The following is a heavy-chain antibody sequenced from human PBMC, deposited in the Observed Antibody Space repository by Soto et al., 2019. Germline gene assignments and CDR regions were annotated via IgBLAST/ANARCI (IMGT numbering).Heavy chain of an antibody. CDR3: ARDLGYSSSCLGFQH. V-gene: IGHV3-21*01. J-gene: IGHJ1*01. Sequence: GGSLRLSCAASGFTFSSYSMNWVRQAPGKGLEWVSSISSSSSYIYYADSVKGRFTISRDNAKNSLYLQMNSLRAEDAAEYYCARDLGYSSSCLGFQHWGQGTLVTVSS. CDR1: GFTFSSYS. D-gene: IGHD6-6*01. CDR2: ISSSSSYI.